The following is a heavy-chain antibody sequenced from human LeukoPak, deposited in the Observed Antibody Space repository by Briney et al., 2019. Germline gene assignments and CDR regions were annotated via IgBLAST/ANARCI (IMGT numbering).Heavy chain of an antibody. J-gene: IGHJ4*02. CDR2: IYYSGST. V-gene: IGHV4-59*01. CDR3: ARADASGYEHFDD. D-gene: IGHD3-22*01. Sequence: SETLSLTCSVSGGSMGSNYWSWIRQPPGKGLEWIRNIYYSGSTNYNPSLKSRVTISIDTSTKQFSLKLTSVTAPDTAVYFCARADASGYEHFDDWGPGTLVTVSS. CDR1: GGSMGSNY.